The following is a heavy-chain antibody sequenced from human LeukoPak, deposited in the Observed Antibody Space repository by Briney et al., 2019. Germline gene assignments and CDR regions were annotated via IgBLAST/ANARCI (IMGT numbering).Heavy chain of an antibody. V-gene: IGHV3-21*01. Sequence: PGGSLRLSCAASGFTFSSYSMNWVRQAPGKGLEWVSSISSSSSYIYYADSVKGRFTISRDNAKNSLFLQMNSLRAEDTAVYYCARENDQGFDYWGQGTLVTVSS. CDR2: ISSSSSYI. CDR1: GFTFSSYS. J-gene: IGHJ4*02. D-gene: IGHD3-16*01. CDR3: ARENDQGFDY.